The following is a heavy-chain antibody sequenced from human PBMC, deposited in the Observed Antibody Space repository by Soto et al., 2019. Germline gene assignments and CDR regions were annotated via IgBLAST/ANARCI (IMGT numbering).Heavy chain of an antibody. D-gene: IGHD3-10*01. CDR2: IYYSGST. V-gene: IGHV4-30-4*01. Sequence: SETLSLTCTVSGGSISSGDYYWSWIRQPPGKGLEWIGYIYYSGSTYYNPSLKSRVTISVDTSKNQFSLKLSSVTAADTAVYYCARAYGSGSYYNYYYYGMDVWGQGTTVTVSS. CDR1: GGSISSGDYY. J-gene: IGHJ6*02. CDR3: ARAYGSGSYYNYYYYGMDV.